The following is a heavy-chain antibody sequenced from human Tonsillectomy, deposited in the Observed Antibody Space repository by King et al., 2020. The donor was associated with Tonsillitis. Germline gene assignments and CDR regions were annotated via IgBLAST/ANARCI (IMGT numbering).Heavy chain of an antibody. CDR1: GYSFTRYW. CDR2: IDPSDSYT. V-gene: IGHV5-10-1*03. CDR3: ARGTVEYYFAY. D-gene: IGHD2-15*01. Sequence: VQLVESGAEVKKPGESLRISCKGSGYSFTRYWISWVRQMPGKGLEWMGRIDPSDSYTNYSPSFQDHVIISADKSISTAYLQWSSRKASDTAMHYCARGTVEYYFAYWGQGTLVTVSS. J-gene: IGHJ4*02.